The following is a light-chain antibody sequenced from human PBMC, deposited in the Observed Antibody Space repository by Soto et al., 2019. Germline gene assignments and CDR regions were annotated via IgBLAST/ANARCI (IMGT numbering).Light chain of an antibody. CDR3: AAWDDSPNGHYV. J-gene: IGLJ1*01. Sequence: QSVLPQPPSASGTHGQRVTISCSGSSSNIGSNTVNWYQHLPGTAPKLLIYSNYQRPSGVPDRFSGSKSGTSASLVISGLQSEDEADYYCAAWDDSPNGHYVFGTGTKVTVL. CDR1: SSNIGSNT. CDR2: SNY. V-gene: IGLV1-44*01.